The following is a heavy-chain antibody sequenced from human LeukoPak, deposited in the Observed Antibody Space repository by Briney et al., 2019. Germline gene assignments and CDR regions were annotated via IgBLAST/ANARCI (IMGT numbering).Heavy chain of an antibody. CDR2: IYYSGST. J-gene: IGHJ6*03. Sequence: PSETLSLTCTVSGGSISSSSYYWGWIRQPPGKGLEWIGSIYYSGSTYYNPSLKSRVTISVDTSKNQFSLKVSSVTAADTAVYYCARSLKRVLYMDVWGKGTTVTVSS. CDR1: GGSISSSSYY. V-gene: IGHV4-39*07. CDR3: ARSLKRVLYMDV. D-gene: IGHD3-10*01.